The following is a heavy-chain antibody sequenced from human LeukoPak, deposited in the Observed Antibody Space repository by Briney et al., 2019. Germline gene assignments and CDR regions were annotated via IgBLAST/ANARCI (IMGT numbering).Heavy chain of an antibody. J-gene: IGHJ2*01. CDR3: AREQDAAGNWFFDR. V-gene: IGHV3-74*01. D-gene: IGHD6-13*01. CDR1: GFTFITYW. CDR2: IHREGTAT. Sequence: GGSLRLSCAASGFTFITYWRHWVRQIPGKGRLWVSRIHREGTATHYADSVRGGFTISRDNAEDTLYLQRNMLRAENTDLYYCAREQDAAGNWFFDRSGRGTLLTPSS.